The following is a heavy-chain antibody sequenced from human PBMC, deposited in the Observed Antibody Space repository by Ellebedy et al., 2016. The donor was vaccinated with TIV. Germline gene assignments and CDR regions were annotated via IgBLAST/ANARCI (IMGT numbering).Heavy chain of an antibody. CDR3: AIRTGTYPYYFDY. V-gene: IGHV1-46*01. J-gene: IGHJ4*02. CDR1: GYTFTSYY. Sequence: AASVKVSCKASGYTFTSYYMHWVRQAPGQGLEWMGIINPSGGSTSYAQKFQGRVTMTTDTSTSTAYVELRSLSSDDTALYFCAIRTGTYPYYFDYWGQGTLVTVSS. D-gene: IGHD1-26*01. CDR2: INPSGGST.